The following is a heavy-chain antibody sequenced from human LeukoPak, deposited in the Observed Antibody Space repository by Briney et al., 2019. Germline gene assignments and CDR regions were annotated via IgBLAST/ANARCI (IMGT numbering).Heavy chain of an antibody. Sequence: SETLSLTCTVSGGSISSSSYYWGWIRQPPGKGLEWIGSIYYSGSTYYNPSLKSRVTISVDTSKNQFSLKLNSVTAADTTVYFCARGCGGDSYLGAFDIWGQGTVVTVSS. J-gene: IGHJ3*02. D-gene: IGHD2-21*02. CDR3: ARGCGGDSYLGAFDI. CDR1: GGSISSSSYY. CDR2: IYYSGST. V-gene: IGHV4-39*07.